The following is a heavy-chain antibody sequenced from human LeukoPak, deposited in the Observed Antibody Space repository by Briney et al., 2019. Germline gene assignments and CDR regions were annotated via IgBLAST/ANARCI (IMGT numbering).Heavy chain of an antibody. V-gene: IGHV4-34*01. Sequence: SETLSLTCAVYGGSFSGYYWSWIRQPPGKGLEWIGEINHSGSTNYNPSLKSRVTMSVDTSKNQFSLKLSSVTAADTAVYYCARGKGLATYYGSGSTYWGQGTLVTVSS. J-gene: IGHJ4*02. CDR1: GGSFSGYY. D-gene: IGHD3-10*01. CDR2: INHSGST. CDR3: ARGKGLATYYGSGSTY.